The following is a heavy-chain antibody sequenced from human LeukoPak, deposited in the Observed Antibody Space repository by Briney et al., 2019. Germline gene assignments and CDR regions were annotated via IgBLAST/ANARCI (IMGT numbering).Heavy chain of an antibody. V-gene: IGHV3-48*01. Sequence: GGSLRLSCAASGFTFSSYNMHWVRQAPGKGLEWVSSISYSSRARYYADSVKGRFTISRDNVKNSLYLQMDSLRAEDTAVYYCARAYCSSTSRFGWGQGTLVTVSS. D-gene: IGHD2-2*01. CDR1: GFTFSSYN. CDR3: ARAYCSSTSRFG. CDR2: ISYSSRAR. J-gene: IGHJ4*02.